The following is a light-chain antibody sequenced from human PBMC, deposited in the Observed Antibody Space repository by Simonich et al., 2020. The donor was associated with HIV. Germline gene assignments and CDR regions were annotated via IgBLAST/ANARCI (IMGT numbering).Light chain of an antibody. V-gene: IGKV3-15*01. Sequence: EIVMTQSPATLSVSPGERATLSCRASQGVSSSLAWYQQKPGQAPRLLIYGASTRATGIPARCSGSGSGTEFTLTISSMQSEDFAVYYCQQYNNWPPYTFGQGTKLEIK. J-gene: IGKJ2*01. CDR3: QQYNNWPPYT. CDR2: GAS. CDR1: QGVSSS.